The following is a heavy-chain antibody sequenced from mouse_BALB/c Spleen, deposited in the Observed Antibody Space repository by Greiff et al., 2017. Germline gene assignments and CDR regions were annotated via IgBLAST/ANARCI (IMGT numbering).Heavy chain of an antibody. J-gene: IGHJ4*01. CDR2: IRLKSNNYAT. CDR3: TRGSYGFGAMDY. D-gene: IGHD1-1*02. CDR1: GFTFSNYW. V-gene: IGHV6-6*02. Sequence: EVQGVESGGGLVQPGGSMKLSCVASGFTFSNYWMNWVRQSPEKGLEWVAEIRLKSNNYATHYAESVKGRFTISRDDSKSSVYLQMNNLRAEDTGIYYCTRGSYGFGAMDYWGQGTSVTVSS.